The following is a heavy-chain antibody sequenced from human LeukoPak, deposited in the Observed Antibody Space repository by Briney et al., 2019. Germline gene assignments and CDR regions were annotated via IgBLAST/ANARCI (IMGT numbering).Heavy chain of an antibody. CDR1: GFTFSSYG. Sequence: GGTLRLSCAASGFTFSSYGMSWVRQAPGKGLEWVSYISISSSSIYYADSVKGRFTISRDNAKNSLYLQMNSLRAEDTAVYYCASIYLIVEATTFDYWGQGTLVTVSS. V-gene: IGHV3-48*01. CDR2: ISISSSSI. D-gene: IGHD1-26*01. CDR3: ASIYLIVEATTFDY. J-gene: IGHJ4*02.